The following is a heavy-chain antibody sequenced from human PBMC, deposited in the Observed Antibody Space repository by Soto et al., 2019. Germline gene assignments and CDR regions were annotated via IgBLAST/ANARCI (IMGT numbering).Heavy chain of an antibody. V-gene: IGHV3-23*01. D-gene: IGHD4-4*01. J-gene: IGHJ5*02. Sequence: GGSLRLSCAASGFTFSSVAMNWVRQAPGKGLEWVSIISGSDSRTYYADSVKGRFTISRDNSKNTLYLDMNSLRAEDTAVYYCAKSLDIHYKNWFDPWGQGTLVTVSS. CDR1: GFTFSSVA. CDR3: AKSLDIHYKNWFDP. CDR2: ISGSDSRT.